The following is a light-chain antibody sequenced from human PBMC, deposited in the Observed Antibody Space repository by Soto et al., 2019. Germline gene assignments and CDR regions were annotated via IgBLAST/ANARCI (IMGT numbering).Light chain of an antibody. J-gene: IGKJ3*01. CDR2: DAS. CDR1: QSVSSY. CDR3: QQYGSSPHT. V-gene: IGKV3-20*01. Sequence: IGLKQSLATLSLSPGERATLSCRASQSVSSYLAWYQQKPGQAPRLLIYDASNRATGIPDRFSGSGPGTDFTLTISRLEPEDFAVYYCQQYGSSPHTFGPGTKVDI.